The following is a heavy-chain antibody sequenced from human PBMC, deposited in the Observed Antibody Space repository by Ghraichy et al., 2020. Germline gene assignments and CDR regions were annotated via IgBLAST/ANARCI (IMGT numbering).Heavy chain of an antibody. CDR2: ISGSGGST. V-gene: IGHV3-23*01. CDR3: ARDPPHKSSSWRPFDY. D-gene: IGHD6-13*01. CDR1: GFTFSSYA. Sequence: LSLTCAASGFTFSSYAMSWVRQAPGKGLEWVSAISGSGGSTYYAESGKGRFTISRDNSKNTLYLQRNSLRAEDTAVYYCARDPPHKSSSWRPFDYCGQGTLVTVSS. J-gene: IGHJ4*02.